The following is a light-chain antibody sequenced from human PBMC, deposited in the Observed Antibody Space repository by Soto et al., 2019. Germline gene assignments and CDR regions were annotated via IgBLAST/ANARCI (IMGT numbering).Light chain of an antibody. CDR1: QGITSY. V-gene: IGKV1-8*01. CDR2: AES. J-gene: IGKJ1*01. CDR3: QQYYSYRT. Sequence: AIRMTQSPSSLSASTGERVTITCRASQGITSYLAWYQQXPGKAPKLLIYAESTLQSGVPSRFSGSGSGTDFTLTISCLQSEDFATYYCQQYYSYRTFGQGTKVDIK.